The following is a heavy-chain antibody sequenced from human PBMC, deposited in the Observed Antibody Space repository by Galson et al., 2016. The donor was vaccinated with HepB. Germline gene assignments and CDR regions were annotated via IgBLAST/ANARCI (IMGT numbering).Heavy chain of an antibody. J-gene: IGHJ6*03. CDR2: IRPKRYGGTI. V-gene: IGHV3-49*03. CDR1: GFTFGDYP. D-gene: IGHD6-25*01. Sequence: SLRLSCAASGFTFGDYPIIWFRQAPGKGLEWVSFIRPKRYGGTIEYAASVKDRFTISRDDSKSVAYLQMNSLTNEDTAVYYCSRIERAAASVYYFYMAVWGKGAPVTVSS. CDR3: SRIERAAASVYYFYMAV.